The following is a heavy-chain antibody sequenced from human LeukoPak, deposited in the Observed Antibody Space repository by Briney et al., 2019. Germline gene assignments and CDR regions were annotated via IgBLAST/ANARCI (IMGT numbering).Heavy chain of an antibody. J-gene: IGHJ4*02. Sequence: VASVKVSCKASGYTFTDFGVSWVRQAPGQGLEWMGWISAYNGNTNYVQKFQGRVTMTTDISTSTACLELRSLRSDDTAVFYCVRDLGVDTSMIFFGYWGQGTRVTVSS. D-gene: IGHD5-18*01. CDR3: VRDLGVDTSMIFFGY. CDR1: GYTFTDFG. CDR2: ISAYNGNT. V-gene: IGHV1-18*01.